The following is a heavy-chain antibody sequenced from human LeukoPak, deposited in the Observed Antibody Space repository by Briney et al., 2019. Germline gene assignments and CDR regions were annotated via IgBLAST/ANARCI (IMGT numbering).Heavy chain of an antibody. J-gene: IGHJ5*02. CDR2: VYYNGDT. CDR1: GFTFSDYY. CDR3: ARLLSPGWFDP. D-gene: IGHD2/OR15-2a*01. V-gene: IGHV4-59*04. Sequence: PGGSLRLSCAASGFTFSDYYMSWIRQPPGKGLEWIANVYYNGDTYCNSSLYSRVTISADTSKNQFSLNLRSVTAADTAVYYCARLLSPGWFDPWGQGTLVTVSS.